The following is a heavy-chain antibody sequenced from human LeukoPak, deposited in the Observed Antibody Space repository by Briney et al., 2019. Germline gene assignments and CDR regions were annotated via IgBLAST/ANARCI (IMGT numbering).Heavy chain of an antibody. CDR2: NIPILGIA. J-gene: IGHJ5*02. Sequence: SVKVSCKASGGTFSSYAISWVRQAPGQGLEWMGRNIPILGIANYAQKFQGRVTITADKSTSTAHMELSSLRSEDTAVYYCARDGDIVATSWFDPCGQGTLVTVSS. CDR1: GGTFSSYA. D-gene: IGHD5-12*01. V-gene: IGHV1-69*04. CDR3: ARDGDIVATSWFDP.